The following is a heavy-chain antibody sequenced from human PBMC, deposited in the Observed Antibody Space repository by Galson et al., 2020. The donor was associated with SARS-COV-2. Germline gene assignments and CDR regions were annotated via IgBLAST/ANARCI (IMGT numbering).Heavy chain of an antibody. CDR1: GGSISSGDYY. CDR2: IYYSGST. CDR3: ARERITMIVVGGGAFDI. J-gene: IGHJ3*02. Sequence: TLSLTCTVSGGSISSGDYYWSWIRQPPGKGLEWIGYIYYSGSTYYNPSLKSRVTISVDTSKNQFSLKLSSVTAADTAVYYCARERITMIVVGGGAFDIWGQGTMVTVSS. V-gene: IGHV4-30-4*01. D-gene: IGHD3-22*01.